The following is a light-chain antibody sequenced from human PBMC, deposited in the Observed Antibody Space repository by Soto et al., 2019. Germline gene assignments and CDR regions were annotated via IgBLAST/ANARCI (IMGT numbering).Light chain of an antibody. CDR2: DVS. V-gene: IGLV2-11*01. J-gene: IGLJ1*01. Sequence: QSALTQPRSVSGSPGQSVTISCTGTSSDVGGYNYVSWYQQHPGQAPKLMIYDVSKRPSGVPDRFSGSKSDNTASLTISGIQSADEADYYCCSYAGSYSYLFGNGTKLNVL. CDR1: SSDVGGYNY. CDR3: CSYAGSYSYL.